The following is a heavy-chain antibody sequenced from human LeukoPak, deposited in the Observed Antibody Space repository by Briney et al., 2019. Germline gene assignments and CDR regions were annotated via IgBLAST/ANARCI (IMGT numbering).Heavy chain of an antibody. V-gene: IGHV3-48*01. CDR2: ISSSSTTI. J-gene: IGHJ2*01. CDR1: GFTFRSYS. CDR3: ARCRLKYSGCFDL. Sequence: PGGSLRLSCAASGFTFRSYSMNWVRQAPGKGLEWISYISSSSTTIFYAYSVKGRFTISRDNAKNSLYLQMNSLRAEDTAVYYCARCRLKYSGCFDLWGRGTLVTVSS. D-gene: IGHD5-18*01.